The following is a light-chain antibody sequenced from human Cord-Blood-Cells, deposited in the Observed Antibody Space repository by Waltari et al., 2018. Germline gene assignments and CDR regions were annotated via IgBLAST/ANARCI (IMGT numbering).Light chain of an antibody. Sequence: DLQMTQSPSSLSASVVARVTITCQAMQNISNYLNWYQQKPGKAPKLLIYDASNLETGVPARFSGSGSGTDFTFTISSLQPEDIATYYCQQYDNLPLTFGGGTKVEIK. J-gene: IGKJ4*01. CDR1: QNISNY. V-gene: IGKV1-33*01. CDR2: DAS. CDR3: QQYDNLPLT.